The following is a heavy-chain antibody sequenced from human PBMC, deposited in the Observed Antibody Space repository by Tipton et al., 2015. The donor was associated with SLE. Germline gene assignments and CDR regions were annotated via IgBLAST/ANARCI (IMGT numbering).Heavy chain of an antibody. CDR2: IAYDGRRK. CDR3: TRCPKYRDDDVAWYYVDY. D-gene: IGHD2-2*01. J-gene: IGHJ4*02. Sequence: SLRLSCAASGFSFSDYVMHWVRQAPGKGLEWVAVIAYDGRRKYYTDSVKGRFTISRDNSRNTLYLQMDSLRAEDAALYYCTRCPKYRDDDVAWYYVDYWGQGTPVTVSS. CDR1: GFSFSDYV. V-gene: IGHV3-30*06.